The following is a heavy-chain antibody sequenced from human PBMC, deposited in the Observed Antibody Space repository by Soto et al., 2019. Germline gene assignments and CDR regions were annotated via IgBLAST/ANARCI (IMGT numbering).Heavy chain of an antibody. CDR1: GFSFTTAGVA. CDR2: IYYNDDR. V-gene: IGHV2-5*01. Sequence: VPTLGKPTQSLTLTCTFSGFSFTTAGVAVGWIRQTPGGALEWLTLIYYNDDRRFSPSLKTRLTITGDTSKNQVVLSLTNVDTGDTATYFCAHSDGGYEIIYFDFWGQGIPVTGSS. D-gene: IGHD5-12*01. J-gene: IGHJ4*02. CDR3: AHSDGGYEIIYFDF.